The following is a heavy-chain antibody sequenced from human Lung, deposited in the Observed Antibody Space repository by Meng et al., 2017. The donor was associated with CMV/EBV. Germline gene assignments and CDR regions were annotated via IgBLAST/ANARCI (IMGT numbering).Heavy chain of an antibody. CDR2: ISFDGINK. D-gene: IGHD3-3*01. CDR1: GFTFSNNA. J-gene: IGHJ4*02. V-gene: IGHV3-30-3*01. CDR3: ASSVTIFGVDD. Sequence: CGASGFTFSNNAMQWVRQAPGKGLEWLAVISFDGINKYYAESVKGRFTISRDNSKQTLYLQMNSLRGEDTAVYYCASSVTIFGVDDWGQGTLVTVSS.